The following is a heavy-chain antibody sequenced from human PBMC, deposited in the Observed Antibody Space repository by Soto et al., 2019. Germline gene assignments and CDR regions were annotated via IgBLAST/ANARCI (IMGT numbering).Heavy chain of an antibody. Sequence: QVQLQESGPGLVEPSGTLSLTCVVSGGSISSTNWWSWVRQPPGKGLEWIGEIYRSGTTNYNPSLKSRVTLSVDKSKNQFSMKLRSVTAVDTAVLYCARDVSCDDIDLWGRGTLVTVSS. D-gene: IGHD1-1*01. J-gene: IGHJ2*01. CDR2: IYRSGTT. CDR3: ARDVSCDDIDL. CDR1: GGSISSTNW. V-gene: IGHV4-4*02.